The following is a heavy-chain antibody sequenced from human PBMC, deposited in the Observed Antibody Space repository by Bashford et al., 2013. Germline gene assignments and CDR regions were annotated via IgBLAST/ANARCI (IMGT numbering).Heavy chain of an antibody. V-gene: IGHV3-21*01. CDR1: GFTFSSYG. CDR3: AREKDSFAVFDY. CDR2: ISRSSSFI. D-gene: IGHD5-18*01. Sequence: GSLRLSCAASGFTFSSYGMNWVRQAPGTGLEWVSSISRSSSFIYYADSVKGRFTISRDNAKNSLYLQMNSLRAEDTAVYYCAREKDSFAVFDYWGQGTLVTVSS. J-gene: IGHJ4*02.